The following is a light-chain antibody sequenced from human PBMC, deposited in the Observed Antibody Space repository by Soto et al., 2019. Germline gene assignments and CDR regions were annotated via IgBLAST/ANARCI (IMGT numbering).Light chain of an antibody. V-gene: IGLV2-8*01. CDR3: SSYGGSNSLV. CDR1: SSDVGGYNY. CDR2: EVS. J-gene: IGLJ2*01. Sequence: QSVLTQPPSASGSPGQSVTISCTGTSSDVGGYNYVSWYQQHPGKAPKVMIYEVSKRPSGVPDRFSGSKSGNTASLTVSGLQAEDEADYYCSSYGGSNSLVFGGGTKVTVL.